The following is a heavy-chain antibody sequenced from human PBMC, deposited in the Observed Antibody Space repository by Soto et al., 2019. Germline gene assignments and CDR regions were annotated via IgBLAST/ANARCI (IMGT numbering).Heavy chain of an antibody. CDR3: LSTLSS. CDR2: INLDGSGE. CDR1: GFSFSTSS. D-gene: IGHD4-17*01. J-gene: IGHJ4*02. V-gene: IGHV3-7*01. Sequence: PGEPLKISCVASGFSFSTSSMRWVRQAPGKGLEWVADINLDGSGENYVDSVRGRFTISRDNAKNSLYLHMSSLRAEDTGVYYCLSTLSSWGQGTLVTVSS.